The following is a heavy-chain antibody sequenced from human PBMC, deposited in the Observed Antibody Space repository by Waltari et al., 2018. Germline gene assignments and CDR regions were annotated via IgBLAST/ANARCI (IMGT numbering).Heavy chain of an antibody. CDR3: AKATGKVVDY. D-gene: IGHD5-12*01. J-gene: IGHJ4*02. V-gene: IGHV4-61*09. Sequence: QVQLQESGPGLVKPSQTLSLTCTVSGGSISRGSYYWSWIRQPGGKGLEWIGYIYTSGSTNYNPSLKIRVTISVDTSKNQFSLKLSSVTAADTAVYYCAKATGKVVDYWGQGTLVTVSS. CDR2: IYTSGST. CDR1: GGSISRGSYY.